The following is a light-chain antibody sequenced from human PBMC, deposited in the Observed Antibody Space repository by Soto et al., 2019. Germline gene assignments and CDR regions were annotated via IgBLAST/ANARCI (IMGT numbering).Light chain of an antibody. Sequence: EIVLTQSPATLSLSPGERATLSCRASQSVSGYLAWYQQKPGQAPRLLIYGASSRATGIPDRFSGSGSGTDFTLTISRLEPEDFAVYYCQQYGSSLTFGGGTKVDIK. CDR3: QQYGSSLT. CDR1: QSVSGY. CDR2: GAS. V-gene: IGKV3-20*01. J-gene: IGKJ4*01.